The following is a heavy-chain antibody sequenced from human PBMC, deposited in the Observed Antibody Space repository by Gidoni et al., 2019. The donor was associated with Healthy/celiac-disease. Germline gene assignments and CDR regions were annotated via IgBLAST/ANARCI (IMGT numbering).Heavy chain of an antibody. CDR3: ARGYEGGALRDYYYYMDV. CDR2: IYYSGST. J-gene: IGHJ6*03. CDR1: GGSIRSSSYY. Sequence: QLQLQESGPGLVKPSETLSLTCTVSGGSIRSSSYYWGWIRQPPGKGLEWIGSIYYSGSTYYNPSLKSRVTISVDTSKNQFSLKLSAVTAADTAVYYCARGYEGGALRDYYYYMDVWGKGTTVTVSS. D-gene: IGHD1-26*01. V-gene: IGHV4-39*01.